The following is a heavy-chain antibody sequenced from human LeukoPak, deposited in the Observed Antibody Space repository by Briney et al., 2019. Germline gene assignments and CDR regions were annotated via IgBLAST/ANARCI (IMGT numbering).Heavy chain of an antibody. CDR2: ISSSSSYI. D-gene: IGHD2-15*01. CDR1: GFTFSSYS. V-gene: IGHV3-21*01. J-gene: IGHJ4*02. Sequence: GGSLRLSCAASGFTFSSYSMNWVRQAPGKGLEWVSSISSSSSYIYYAASVKGRFTISRDKAKNSLYLQMNSLRAEDTAVYYCATMNLGYCSGGSCYSYYFDYWGQGTLVTVSS. CDR3: ATMNLGYCSGGSCYSYYFDY.